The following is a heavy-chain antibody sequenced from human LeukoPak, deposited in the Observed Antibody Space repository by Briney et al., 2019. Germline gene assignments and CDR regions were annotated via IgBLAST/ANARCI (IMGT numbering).Heavy chain of an antibody. CDR3: AKEGDSSSWYSY. V-gene: IGHV3-53*01. CDR1: GFSVASNY. D-gene: IGHD6-13*01. J-gene: IGHJ4*02. Sequence: PGGSLRLSCAASGFSVASNYMSWVRQAPGKGLEWVSILYSGGSTYYGDSVKGRFTISRDRSKNTLYLQMNSLRAEDTAVYYCAKEGDSSSWYSYWGQGTLVTVSS. CDR2: LYSGGST.